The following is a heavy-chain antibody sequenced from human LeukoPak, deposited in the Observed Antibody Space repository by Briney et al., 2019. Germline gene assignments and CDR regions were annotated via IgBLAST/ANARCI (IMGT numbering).Heavy chain of an antibody. CDR3: ARDMSSGWSFDY. CDR1: GYTFSSYA. J-gene: IGHJ4*02. CDR2: INAGNGNT. V-gene: IGHV1-3*01. D-gene: IGHD6-19*01. Sequence: ASVKVSCKASGYTFSSYAMHRVRQAPGQRLEWMGWINAGNGNTKYSQKFQGRVTITRDTSASTAYMELSSLRSEDTAVYYCARDMSSGWSFDYWGLGTLVTVSS.